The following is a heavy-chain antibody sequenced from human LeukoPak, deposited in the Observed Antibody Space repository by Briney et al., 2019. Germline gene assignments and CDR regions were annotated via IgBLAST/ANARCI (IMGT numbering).Heavy chain of an antibody. CDR3: ARDGSGSYADAFDI. CDR2: IIPIFGTA. V-gene: IGHV1-69*13. J-gene: IGHJ3*02. Sequence: EASVKVSCKASGGTFSSYAISWVRQAPGQGLEWMGGIIPIFGTANYAQKFQGRVTITADESTSTAYMELSSLRSEDTAVYYCARDGSGSYADAFDIWGQGTMVTVSS. CDR1: GGTFSSYA. D-gene: IGHD1-26*01.